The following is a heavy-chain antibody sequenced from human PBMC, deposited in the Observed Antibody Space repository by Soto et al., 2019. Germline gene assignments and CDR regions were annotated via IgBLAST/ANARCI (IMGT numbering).Heavy chain of an antibody. D-gene: IGHD3-3*01. CDR3: ARADFDFWSGYSPFDY. J-gene: IGHJ4*02. Sequence: QVQLVQSRAEVKKPGASVKVSCKASGYTLTSYGIIWVRQAPGQGLEWVGWISPYNGNTNYAQKLQDRVTLTTDTSTSTAYMELRSLRPDDTAVYYCARADFDFWSGYSPFDYWGQGTLVTVSS. CDR2: ISPYNGNT. V-gene: IGHV1-18*01. CDR1: GYTLTSYG.